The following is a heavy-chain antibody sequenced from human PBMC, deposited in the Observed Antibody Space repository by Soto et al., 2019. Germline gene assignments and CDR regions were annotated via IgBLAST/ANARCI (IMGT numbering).Heavy chain of an antibody. D-gene: IGHD3-3*01. CDR1: GYTFTSYG. CDR3: AREAAVFPYDSVN. V-gene: IGHV1-18*01. Sequence: ASVKVSCTASGYTFTSYGISCVRQAPGQGLEWMGGISAYNGNTKYAQKRHGRDTMTTDKSTSTAYMELRSLRSDETALYPCAREAAVFPYDSVNWGQGTLVTVSS. CDR2: ISAYNGNT. J-gene: IGHJ4*02.